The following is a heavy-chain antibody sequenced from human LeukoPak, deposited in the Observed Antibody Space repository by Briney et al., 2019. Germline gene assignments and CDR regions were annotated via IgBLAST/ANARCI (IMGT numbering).Heavy chain of an antibody. CDR1: GFIFSSYG. J-gene: IGHJ4*02. CDR3: AKEASVDTAMVTDY. D-gene: IGHD5-18*01. Sequence: GGSLRLSCAASGFIFSSYGMHWVRQAPGKGLEWVTVISYDGSNKYYADSVKGRFTISRDNSKNTLYLQMNSLRAEDTAVYYCAKEASVDTAMVTDYWGQGTLVTVSS. V-gene: IGHV3-30*18. CDR2: ISYDGSNK.